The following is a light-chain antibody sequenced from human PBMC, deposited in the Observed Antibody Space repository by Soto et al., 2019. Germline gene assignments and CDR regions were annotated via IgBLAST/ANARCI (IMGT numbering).Light chain of an antibody. CDR1: QSVSSY. CDR3: QQRSNWPPRT. Sequence: EIVLTQSPATLSLSPGERATLSCRASQSVSSYLAWYQQKPGQAPRLLIYDASNRATGIPARFSGSGSGPDFTLTISSLEPEDFALYYCQQRSNWPPRTFGQGTKVDTK. CDR2: DAS. V-gene: IGKV3-11*01. J-gene: IGKJ1*01.